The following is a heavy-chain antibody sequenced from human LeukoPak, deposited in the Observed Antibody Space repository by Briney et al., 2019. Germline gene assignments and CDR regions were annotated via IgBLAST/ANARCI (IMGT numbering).Heavy chain of an antibody. CDR3: AKWKLSSPTPFDY. CDR1: GFTFSSYS. CDR2: ISSSSTYI. J-gene: IGHJ4*02. D-gene: IGHD3-16*02. V-gene: IGHV3-21*01. Sequence: GGSLRLSCAASGFTFSSYSMNWVRQAPGKGLEWVSSISSSSTYIYYADSVKGRFTISRDNAKNSLYLQMNSLRAEDTAVYYCAKWKLSSPTPFDYWGQGTLVTVSS.